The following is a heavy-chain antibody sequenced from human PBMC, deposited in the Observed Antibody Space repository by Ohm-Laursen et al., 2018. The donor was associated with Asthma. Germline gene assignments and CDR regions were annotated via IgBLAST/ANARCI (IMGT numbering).Heavy chain of an antibody. J-gene: IGHJ3*02. CDR3: AISLTTPGAFDI. V-gene: IGHV3-21*04. CDR2: ISTASTFI. Sequence: GSLRLSCAASGYSFSLYSIHWIRQAPGKGLEWVASISTASTFIYYADSVRGRFTTSRDNSKNTIYLQMNSLRAEDTAVYYCAISLTTPGAFDIWGQGTMITVSS. D-gene: IGHD1/OR15-1a*01. CDR1: GYSFSLYS.